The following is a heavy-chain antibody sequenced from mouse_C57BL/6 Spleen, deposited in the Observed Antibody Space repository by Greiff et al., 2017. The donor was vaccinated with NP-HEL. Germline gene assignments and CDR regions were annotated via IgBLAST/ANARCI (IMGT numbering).Heavy chain of an antibody. D-gene: IGHD1-1*01. Sequence: QVQLQQSGAELVRPGASVTLSCKASGYTFTDYEMHWVKQTPVHGLEWIGAIDPETGGTAYNQKFKGKAILTADKSSSTAYMELRSLTSEDSAVYYCTRSTVVATPYFDYWGQGTTLTVSS. CDR2: IDPETGGT. J-gene: IGHJ2*01. V-gene: IGHV1-15*01. CDR3: TRSTVVATPYFDY. CDR1: GYTFTDYE.